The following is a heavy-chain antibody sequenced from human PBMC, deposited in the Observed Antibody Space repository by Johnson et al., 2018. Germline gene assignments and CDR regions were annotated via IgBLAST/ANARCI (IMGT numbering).Heavy chain of an antibody. Sequence: VQLVQSGGGLVQPGGSLRLSCAASGFTFDSYAMTWVRQAPGKGLQWVSAISGSGGSTYYADSVKGRFTISRDNSKNTLYLQMNSLRGEDTAVYYWAKELGVVGYYYYDMYVWGKGTTVTVSS. CDR1: GFTFDSYA. CDR2: ISGSGGST. D-gene: IGHD2-8*01. V-gene: IGHV3-23*04. J-gene: IGHJ6*03. CDR3: AKELGVVGYYYYDMYV.